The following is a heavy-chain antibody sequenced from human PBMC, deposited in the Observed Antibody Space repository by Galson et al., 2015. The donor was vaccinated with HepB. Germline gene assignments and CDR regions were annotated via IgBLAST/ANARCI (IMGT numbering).Heavy chain of an antibody. CDR1: GGSISSYY. V-gene: IGHV4-59*08. J-gene: IGHJ4*02. CDR3: APGGGGSEQGH. Sequence: SETLSLTCTVSGGSISSYYWSWIRQPPGKGLEWIGYIYYSGSTNYNPSLKSRVTISVDTSKNQFSLKLSSVTAADTAVYYCAPGGGGSEQGHWGQGTLVTVSS. CDR2: IYYSGST. D-gene: IGHD2-15*01.